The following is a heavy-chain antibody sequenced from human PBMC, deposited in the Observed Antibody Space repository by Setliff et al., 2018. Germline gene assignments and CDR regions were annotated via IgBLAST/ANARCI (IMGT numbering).Heavy chain of an antibody. CDR3: AREQWLDPPGSYYMDV. V-gene: IGHV4-4*07. J-gene: IGHJ6*03. CDR2: IYIGGSA. CDR1: GGSISSYC. Sequence: LSLTCTVSGGSISSYCWSWIRQPAGKGLEWIGHIYIGGSANYNPSLKSRVTMSIDTSKNQFSLKLNSVTAADMAVYYCAREQWLDPPGSYYMDVWAKGTTVTVSS. D-gene: IGHD6-19*01.